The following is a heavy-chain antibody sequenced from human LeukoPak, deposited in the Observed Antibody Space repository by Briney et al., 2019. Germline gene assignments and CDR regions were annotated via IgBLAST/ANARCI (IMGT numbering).Heavy chain of an antibody. CDR3: TKGGTGWNYFDC. CDR2: IYSGDNT. V-gene: IGHV3-66*02. J-gene: IGHJ4*02. D-gene: IGHD6-19*01. CDR1: GFTVTNND. Sequence: PGGSLRLSCAASGFTVTNNDMSWVGQAPGKGLEWVSVIYSGDNTNYAYSVKGRFTISRDNSKNTLYLQMNSLRAEDTAVYYCTKGGTGWNYFDCWGQGTLVTVSS.